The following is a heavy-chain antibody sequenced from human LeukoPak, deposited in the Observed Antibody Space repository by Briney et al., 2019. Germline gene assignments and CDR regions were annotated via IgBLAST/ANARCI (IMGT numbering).Heavy chain of an antibody. J-gene: IGHJ6*03. CDR1: GGSITSGRYY. CDR3: ARGVVTDDYYMDV. D-gene: IGHD2-21*02. CDR2: LYTNDNT. V-gene: IGHV4-61*02. Sequence: SETLSLTCSVSGGSITSGRYYWTWIRQPAGKGLEWIWRLYTNDNTNYDPSLESRVSISVDTPKSQFYLQLTSVTAADTAVYFCARGVVTDDYYMDVWGKGITVIVSS.